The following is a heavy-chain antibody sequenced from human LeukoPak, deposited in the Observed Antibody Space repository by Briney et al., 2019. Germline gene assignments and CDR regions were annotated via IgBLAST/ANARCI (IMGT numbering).Heavy chain of an antibody. CDR2: ISGSGGST. V-gene: IGHV3-23*01. J-gene: IGHJ4*02. CDR3: AKEGRWLQREYFDY. D-gene: IGHD5-24*01. CDR1: GFTFSSYA. Sequence: QTGGSLRLSCAASGFTFSSYAMSWARQAPGKGLEWVSAISGSGGSTYYADSVKGRFTISRENSKNTLYLQMNSLRAEDTAVYYCAKEGRWLQREYFDYWGQGTLVTVSS.